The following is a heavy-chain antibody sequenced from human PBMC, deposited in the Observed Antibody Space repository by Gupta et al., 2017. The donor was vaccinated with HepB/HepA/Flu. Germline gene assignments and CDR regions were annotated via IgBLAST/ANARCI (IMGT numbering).Heavy chain of an antibody. CDR1: GFTFSSHW. V-gene: IGHV3-7*01. CDR2: IKQDGYE. J-gene: IGHJ4*02. CDR3: AGGPNYGSRTDFFDN. Sequence: EVQLVESGGGLVQPGGSLRLSCAASGFTFSSHWMSWVRQAPGKGLEWVANIKQDGYEDYVSFVKGRFTISRDNAKKSVYLQMNSLRVGDSAVYYCAGGPNYGSRTDFFDNWGQGTLVTVSS. D-gene: IGHD3-10*01.